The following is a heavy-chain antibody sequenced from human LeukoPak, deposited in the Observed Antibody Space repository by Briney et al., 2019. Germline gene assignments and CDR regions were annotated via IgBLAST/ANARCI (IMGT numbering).Heavy chain of an antibody. CDR1: GFTFSSYA. V-gene: IGHV3-30*04. Sequence: GGSLRLSCAASGFTFSSYAMHWVRQAPGKGLEWVAVISYDGSNKYYADSVKGRFTISRDNSKNTLYLQMNSLRAEDTAVYYCARDTYYYDSSGYAPFDYWGQGTLVTVSS. J-gene: IGHJ4*02. CDR2: ISYDGSNK. CDR3: ARDTYYYDSSGYAPFDY. D-gene: IGHD3-22*01.